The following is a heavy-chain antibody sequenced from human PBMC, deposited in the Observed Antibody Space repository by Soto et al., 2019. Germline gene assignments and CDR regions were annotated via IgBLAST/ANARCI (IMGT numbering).Heavy chain of an antibody. V-gene: IGHV5-10-1*01. J-gene: IGHJ6*01. CDR3: ARQYSSGGGGESGTYSYYYGMGV. CDR1: GYSFTSYW. CDR2: IDPSDSYT. D-gene: IGHD2-15*01. Sequence: PGESLKISCKGSGYSFTSYWISWVRQMPGKGLEWMGRIDPSDSYTNYSPSFQGHVTISADKSISTAYLQWSSLKASDTAMYYCARQYSSGGGGESGTYSYYYGMGVWEKRSRVTVSS.